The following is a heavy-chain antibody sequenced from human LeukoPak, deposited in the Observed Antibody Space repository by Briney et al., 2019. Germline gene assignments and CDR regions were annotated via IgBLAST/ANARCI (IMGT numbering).Heavy chain of an antibody. D-gene: IGHD5-12*01. CDR1: GYTFTSYD. J-gene: IGHJ4*02. CDR3: AGVSAHYDYLYYFDS. CDR2: MNPNSGNT. V-gene: IGHV1-8*01. Sequence: ASVKVSCKASGYTFTSYDINWVRQATGQGLEWMGWMNPNSGNTGYAQKFQGRVTMTRNTSISTAYMELSSLRSEDTAVYYCAGVSAHYDYLYYFDSWGQGTLVTVSS.